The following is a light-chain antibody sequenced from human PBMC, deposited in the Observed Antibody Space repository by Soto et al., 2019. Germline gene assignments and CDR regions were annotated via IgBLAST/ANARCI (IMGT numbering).Light chain of an antibody. CDR1: QSVLYSSNNKNY. CDR2: TTS. J-gene: IGKJ1*01. V-gene: IGKV4-1*01. Sequence: DIVMTQFPDSLAVFLGERATINCKSSQSVLYSSNNKNYLAWYQQKPGTAPQLLISTTSSLQSGVPSRFSGTGSGTDFTLTISSLQPEDFATYYCQQTYDTHNTFGQGTKVDIK. CDR3: QQTYDTHNT.